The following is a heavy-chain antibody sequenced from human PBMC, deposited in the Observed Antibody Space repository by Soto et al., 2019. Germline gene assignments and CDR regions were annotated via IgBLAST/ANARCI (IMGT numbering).Heavy chain of an antibody. CDR1: GYTFTGYY. Sequence: QVQLVQSGAEVKKPGASVKVSCKASGYTFTGYYMHWVRQAPGQGLEWMGWINPNSGDTNYAQKFQGWVTMTRDTSISTAYMELSRLRSDDTAVYYCARDSSSIAVAGSFDYWGQGTLVTVSS. D-gene: IGHD6-19*01. V-gene: IGHV1-2*04. CDR2: INPNSGDT. CDR3: ARDSSSIAVAGSFDY. J-gene: IGHJ4*02.